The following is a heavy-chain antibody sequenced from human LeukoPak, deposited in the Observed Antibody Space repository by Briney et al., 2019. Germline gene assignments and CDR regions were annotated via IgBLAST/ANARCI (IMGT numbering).Heavy chain of an antibody. Sequence: PGGSLRLSCAASGFSFGGSWMNWVRQAPGKGLEWVANINPDGSQKRFVDSVMGRFTMSRDNAKNSLYLQMNSLRSEDTAVFYCAAWTDRGYNFWGQGTLVTVSS. CDR1: GFSFGGSW. D-gene: IGHD5-24*01. CDR3: AAWTDRGYNF. CDR2: INPDGSQK. V-gene: IGHV3-7*01. J-gene: IGHJ4*02.